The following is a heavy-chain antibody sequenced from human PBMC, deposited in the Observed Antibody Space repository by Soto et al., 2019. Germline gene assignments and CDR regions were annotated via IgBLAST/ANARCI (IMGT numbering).Heavy chain of an antibody. CDR1: GYTFTGYA. Sequence: QVHLVQSGAEEKKPGASVKVSCKASGYTFTGYAMHWVRQAPGQRLEWMGWINAGNGNTKYSQKLQGRVTITRDTSASTAYMELSSLRSEDTAVYYCARAVAVPADFDYWGQGTLVTVSS. CDR3: ARAVAVPADFDY. CDR2: INAGNGNT. D-gene: IGHD6-19*01. J-gene: IGHJ4*02. V-gene: IGHV1-3*05.